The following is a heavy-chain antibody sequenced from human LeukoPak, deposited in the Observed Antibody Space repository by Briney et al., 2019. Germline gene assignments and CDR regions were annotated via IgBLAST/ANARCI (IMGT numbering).Heavy chain of an antibody. CDR3: ARVAVGEMRNNFDI. CDR2: ITANNGNT. J-gene: IGHJ3*02. V-gene: IGHV1-18*04. D-gene: IGHD3-16*01. Sequence: ASVKVSCKASGYTFTGYYMLRVRQAPGQGLEWMGWITANNGNTNYVQKLQGRVTMTTDTSTSTAYMELRSLRSDDTAVYYCARVAVGEMRNNFDIWGQGTMVTVSS. CDR1: GYTFTGYY.